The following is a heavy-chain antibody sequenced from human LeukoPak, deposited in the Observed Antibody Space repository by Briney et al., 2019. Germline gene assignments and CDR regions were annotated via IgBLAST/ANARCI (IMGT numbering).Heavy chain of an antibody. CDR3: ARVGDLYGSGNYYDSSWFDP. CDR2: IYHSGST. D-gene: IGHD3-10*01. CDR1: GYSISSGFY. J-gene: IGHJ5*02. V-gene: IGHV4-38-2*02. Sequence: SETLSLTCIVSGYSISSGFYWGWIRQPPGKELEWIGRIYHSGSTYYNPSLKSRVTILVDTSKNQFSLKLSSVTAADTAVYYCARVGDLYGSGNYYDSSWFDPWGQGTLVTVSS.